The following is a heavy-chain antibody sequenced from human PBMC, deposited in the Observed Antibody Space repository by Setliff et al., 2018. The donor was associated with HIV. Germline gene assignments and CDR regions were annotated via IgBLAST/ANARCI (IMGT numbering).Heavy chain of an antibody. Sequence: KPSETLSLTCTVSGGSMSSYYWSWIRQPPGKGLEWVGYIYYSGSTNYNPSLKSRVSISVDTSKNQFSLKLSSVTAADTAMYYCGRVGFGELFGAFDIWGQGIMVTVS. D-gene: IGHD3-10*01. V-gene: IGHV4-59*01. CDR2: IYYSGST. CDR3: GRVGFGELFGAFDI. CDR1: GGSMSSYY. J-gene: IGHJ3*02.